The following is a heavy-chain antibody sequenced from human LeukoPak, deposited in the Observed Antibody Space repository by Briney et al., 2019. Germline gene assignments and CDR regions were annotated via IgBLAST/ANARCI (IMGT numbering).Heavy chain of an antibody. CDR3: ARDRADYDSSGYHIDAFDI. Sequence: GASVKVSCTASGYTFTGYYMHWVRQAPGQGLEWMGWINPNSGGTNYAQKFQGRVTMTRDTSISTAYMELSRLRSDDTAVYYCARDRADYDSSGYHIDAFDIWGQGTMVTVSS. CDR2: INPNSGGT. CDR1: GYTFTGYY. J-gene: IGHJ3*02. V-gene: IGHV1-2*02. D-gene: IGHD3-22*01.